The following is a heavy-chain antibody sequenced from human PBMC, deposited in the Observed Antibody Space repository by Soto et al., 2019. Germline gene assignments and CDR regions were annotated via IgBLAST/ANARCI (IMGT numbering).Heavy chain of an antibody. Sequence: EVQVEESGGGLVQPGESLRLSCAASGFTFSNYWVHWVRQAPGKGLVWVSRINSAGTVASYADSVRGRFTISGDNAKSTVYLQMNSLRAEDTATYYCSLHQYDSSGFYAADYWGQGTLVTVSS. CDR2: INSAGTVA. CDR3: SLHQYDSSGFYAADY. J-gene: IGHJ4*02. D-gene: IGHD3-22*01. V-gene: IGHV3-74*01. CDR1: GFTFSNYW.